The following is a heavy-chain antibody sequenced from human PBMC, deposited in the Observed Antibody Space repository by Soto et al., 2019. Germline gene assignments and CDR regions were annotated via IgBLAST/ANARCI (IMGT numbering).Heavy chain of an antibody. CDR2: IYYSGST. J-gene: IGHJ5*02. CDR3: AREGIAAAGSPVGWFDP. D-gene: IGHD6-13*01. Sequence: SETLYLTCTVSGGSISSGDYYWSWIRQPPGKGLEWIGYIYYSGSTYYNPSLKSRVTISVDTSKNQFSLKLSSVTAADTAVYYCAREGIAAAGSPVGWFDPWGQGTLVTVS. CDR1: GGSISSGDYY. V-gene: IGHV4-30-4*01.